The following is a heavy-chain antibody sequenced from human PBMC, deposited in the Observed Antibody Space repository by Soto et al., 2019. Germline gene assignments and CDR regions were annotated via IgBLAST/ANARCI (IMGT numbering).Heavy chain of an antibody. D-gene: IGHD5-12*01. J-gene: IGHJ4*02. CDR3: ARGGGGIVATNADY. CDR2: ISGSGGST. CDR1: GFTFSSYA. Sequence: GGSLRLSCAASGFTFSSYAMSWVRQAPGKGLEWVSAISGSGGSTYYADSVKGRFTISRDNSKNTLYLQMNSLRAEDTAVYYCARGGGGIVATNADYWGQGTLVTVSS. V-gene: IGHV3-23*01.